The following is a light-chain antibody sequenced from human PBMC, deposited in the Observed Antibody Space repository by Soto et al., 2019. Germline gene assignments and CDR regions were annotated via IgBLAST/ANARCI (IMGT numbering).Light chain of an antibody. CDR2: KAS. Sequence: DIQMTQSPSTLSASVGDRVTITCRASQTISSWLAWYQQKPGKAPNLLIYKASSLESGVPSRFSGSGSETESTLTINSLQPDDFATYYCQQYNNSFGQGTKVDIK. CDR1: QTISSW. J-gene: IGKJ2*01. CDR3: QQYNNS. V-gene: IGKV1-5*03.